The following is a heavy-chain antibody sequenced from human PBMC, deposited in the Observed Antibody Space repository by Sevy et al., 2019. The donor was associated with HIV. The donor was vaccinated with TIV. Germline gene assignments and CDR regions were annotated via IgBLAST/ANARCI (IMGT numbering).Heavy chain of an antibody. Sequence: SETLSLTCTVSGGSISSGGYYWSWIRQHPGKGLEWIGYIYYSGSTYYNPSLKSRVTISVDTSKNQFSLKLSSVTAADTAVYYCVRLTSSGWDKDNWFDPWGQGTLVTVSS. CDR3: VRLTSSGWDKDNWFDP. CDR2: IYYSGST. V-gene: IGHV4-31*03. D-gene: IGHD6-19*01. CDR1: GGSISSGGYY. J-gene: IGHJ5*02.